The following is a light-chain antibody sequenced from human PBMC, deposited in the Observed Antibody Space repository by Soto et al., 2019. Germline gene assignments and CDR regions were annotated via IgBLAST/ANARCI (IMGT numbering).Light chain of an antibody. J-gene: IGKJ5*01. CDR2: GAS. CDR1: QSVGSD. Sequence: ETVSTQSAATLSLSPGEKAALSCRASQSVGSDLAWYQQKPGQAPRLLIYGASTRATGIPARFSGSASGTEFTLTISGLQSEDFAVYYCQQYKNWPPITFGQGTRLEI. CDR3: QQYKNWPPIT. V-gene: IGKV3-15*01.